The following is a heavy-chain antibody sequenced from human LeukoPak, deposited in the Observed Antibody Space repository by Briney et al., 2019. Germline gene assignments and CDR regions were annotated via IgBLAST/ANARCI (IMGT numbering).Heavy chain of an antibody. D-gene: IGHD2/OR15-2a*01. CDR1: GFTFSSYA. CDR3: AREGPRGNSQFDY. Sequence: SGGSLRLSCSASGFTFSSYAMHWVRQAPGKGLEYVSAISSNGGSTYYADSVKGRLTISRDNSKNTLYLQMNSLRAEDTAVYYCAREGPRGNSQFDYWGQGTLVTVSS. CDR2: ISSNGGST. J-gene: IGHJ4*02. V-gene: IGHV3-64*04.